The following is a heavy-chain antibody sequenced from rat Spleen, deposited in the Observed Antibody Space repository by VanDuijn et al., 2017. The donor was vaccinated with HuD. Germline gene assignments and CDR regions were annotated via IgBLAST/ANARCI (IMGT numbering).Heavy chain of an antibody. Sequence: QVQLKESGPGLVQPSQTLSLTCTVSGFSLTSYTVSWVRQPPGKGLEWIAAISSGGSTYYNSALKSRLSISRDTSNSQVFLKMNSLQTEDTAIYYCTRELGHYDGTYYLDYWGRGVMVTVSS. CDR2: ISSGGST. J-gene: IGHJ2*01. CDR3: TRELGHYDGTYYLDY. V-gene: IGHV2-6*01. D-gene: IGHD1-12*02. CDR1: GFSLTSYT.